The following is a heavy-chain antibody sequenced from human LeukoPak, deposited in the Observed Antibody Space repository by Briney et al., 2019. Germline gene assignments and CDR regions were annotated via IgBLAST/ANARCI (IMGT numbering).Heavy chain of an antibody. V-gene: IGHV3-7*03. J-gene: IGHJ6*02. CDR3: ARGGGLDV. D-gene: IGHD3-16*01. CDR1: GFTVSSSY. CDR2: INHNGNVN. Sequence: GGSLRLSCAASGFTVSSSYMSWVRQAPGKGLEWVASINHNGNVNYYVDSVKGRFTISRDNAKNSLYLQMSNLRAEDTAVYFCARGGGLDVWGQGAMVTVSS.